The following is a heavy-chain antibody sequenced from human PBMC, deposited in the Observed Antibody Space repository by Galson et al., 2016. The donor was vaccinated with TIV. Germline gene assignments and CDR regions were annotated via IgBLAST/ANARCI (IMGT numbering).Heavy chain of an antibody. D-gene: IGHD3-3*01. CDR1: GGTFSSYA. Sequence: SVKVSCKASGGTFSSYAISWMRQAPGQGLEWMGGIKPMLGTPNYAEQFQGRFTITADESTRTVYMQLSSLRSEDTALYYCARNRPIEVSGTDGFDPWGQGTLVAVSS. V-gene: IGHV1-69*13. J-gene: IGHJ5*02. CDR2: IKPMLGTP. CDR3: ARNRPIEVSGTDGFDP.